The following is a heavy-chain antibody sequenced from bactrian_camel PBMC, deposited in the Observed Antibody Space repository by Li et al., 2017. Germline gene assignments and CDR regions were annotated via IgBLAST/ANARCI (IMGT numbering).Heavy chain of an antibody. J-gene: IGHJ4*01. CDR3: ARAVRGMVCGLETRRYAY. CDR2: IDSIGIT. Sequence: HVQLVESGGGSAQAGGSLRLSCSASGYTYKDYCMGWFRQVPGKEREGVAAIDSIGITRYADSVKGRFTISKDNDKHILFLQMNALKPEDTAMYYCARAVRGMVCGLETRRYAYWGQGTQVTVS. CDR1: GYTYKDYC. D-gene: IGHD1*01. V-gene: IGHV3S26*01.